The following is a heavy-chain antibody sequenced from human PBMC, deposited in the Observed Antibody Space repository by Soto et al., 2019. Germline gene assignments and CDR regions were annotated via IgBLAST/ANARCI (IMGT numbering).Heavy chain of an antibody. CDR2: IYYSGST. CDR3: ARHSSGSSSSWSPV. V-gene: IGHV4-59*08. D-gene: IGHD6-13*01. CDR1: GGSISSYY. J-gene: IGHJ3*01. Sequence: SETLSLTCTVSGGSISSYYWSWIRQPPGKGLEWIGYIYYSGSTNYNPSLKSRVTISVDTSKNQFSLKLSSVTAADTAVYYCARHSSGSSSSWSPVSGQGTMVTVSS.